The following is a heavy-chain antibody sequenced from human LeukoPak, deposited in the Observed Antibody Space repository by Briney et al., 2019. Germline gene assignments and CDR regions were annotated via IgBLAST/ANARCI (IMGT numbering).Heavy chain of an antibody. Sequence: ASVKVSCKASGYTFTGYYMHWVRQAPGQGLEWMGWINPNSGGTNYAQKFQGRVTMTRDTSISTAYMELSRLRSDDTAMYYCARDPLGYCSGGSCPGYYFDYWGQGTLVTVSS. V-gene: IGHV1-2*02. J-gene: IGHJ4*02. CDR3: ARDPLGYCSGGSCPGYYFDY. CDR1: GYTFTGYY. D-gene: IGHD2-15*01. CDR2: INPNSGGT.